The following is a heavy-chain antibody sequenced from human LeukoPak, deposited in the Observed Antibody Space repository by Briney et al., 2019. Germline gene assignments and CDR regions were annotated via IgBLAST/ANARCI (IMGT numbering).Heavy chain of an antibody. CDR1: GFTFSSYA. V-gene: IGHV3-23*01. J-gene: IGHJ4*02. D-gene: IGHD4-11*01. CDR2: ISGSGGST. CDR3: AKDLNTVTTAFFVH. Sequence: TGGSLRLSCAASGFTFSSYAMSWVRQAPGKGLEWVSAISGSGGSTYYADSVKGRFTISRDNAKNSLYLQMNSLRAEDTAVYYCAKDLNTVTTAFFVHWGQGTLVTVSS.